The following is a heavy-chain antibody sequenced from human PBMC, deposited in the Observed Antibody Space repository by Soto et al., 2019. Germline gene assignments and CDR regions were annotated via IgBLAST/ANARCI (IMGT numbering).Heavy chain of an antibody. J-gene: IGHJ4*02. CDR2: ISGSGGST. CDR1: VFTFSSYS. CDR3: AKENIVVVTKLFEY. Sequence: HPVVSLRLSCSASVFTFSSYSISLFLQAPGKGLEWVSAISGSGGSTYHADSVKGRFTISRDNSKNTLYLQMNSLRAEDTAVYYCAKENIVVVTKLFEYCGKGNMVTVSS. D-gene: IGHD3-22*01. V-gene: IGHV3-23*01.